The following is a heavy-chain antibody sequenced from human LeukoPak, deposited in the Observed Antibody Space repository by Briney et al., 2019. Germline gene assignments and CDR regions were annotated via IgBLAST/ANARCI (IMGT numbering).Heavy chain of an antibody. V-gene: IGHV7-4-1*02. D-gene: IGHD4-11*01. Sequence: ASVKVSCKASGYTLTSYAMNWVRQAPGQGLEWMGWINTNTGNPTYAQGFTGRFVFSLDTSVSTACLEISSLKAEDTAVYYCARTAGVTPTRNWFDPWGQGTLVTVSS. CDR3: ARTAGVTPTRNWFDP. CDR2: INTNTGNP. J-gene: IGHJ5*02. CDR1: GYTLTSYA.